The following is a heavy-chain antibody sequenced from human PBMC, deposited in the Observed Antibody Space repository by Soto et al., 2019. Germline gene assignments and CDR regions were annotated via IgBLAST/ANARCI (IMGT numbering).Heavy chain of an antibody. CDR1: GFTFSSYA. V-gene: IGHV3-23*01. Sequence: PGGSLRLSCAASGFTFSSYAMSWVLQAPGKGLEWVSAISGSGGSTYYADSVKGRFTISRDNSKNTLYLQMNSLRAEDTAVYYCAKESLDPIITMIVVVTQNWGDPWGQGTLLT. CDR3: AKESLDPIITMIVVVTQNWGDP. J-gene: IGHJ5*02. D-gene: IGHD3-22*01. CDR2: ISGSGGST.